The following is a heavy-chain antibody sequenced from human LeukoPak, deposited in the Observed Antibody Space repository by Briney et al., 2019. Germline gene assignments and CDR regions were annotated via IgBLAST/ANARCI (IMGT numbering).Heavy chain of an antibody. D-gene: IGHD3-10*01. CDR2: ISRNSGSI. V-gene: IGHV3-9*01. Sequence: GGSLRLSCAASGFSFDAHAMRWVRQAPGKGLEWVSSISRNSGSIGYADSVKGRFTISRDNAKNSLYLQMNSLRAEDTALYYCAKEGPFRGVAYYFDYWGQGTLVTVSS. CDR1: GFSFDAHA. J-gene: IGHJ4*02. CDR3: AKEGPFRGVAYYFDY.